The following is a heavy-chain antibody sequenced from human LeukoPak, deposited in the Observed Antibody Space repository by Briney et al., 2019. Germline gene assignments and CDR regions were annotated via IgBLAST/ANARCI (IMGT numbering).Heavy chain of an antibody. Sequence: PGGSLRLSCAASGFTFGIYAMHWVRQAPGKGLEHVSTITTNGGNTYYADSVKGRFTTSRDNSKDTLFLQMGSLRAEDMAVYYCAKPLTSYSSGFSDVFDVWGHGSMVTVSS. CDR3: AKPLTSYSSGFSDVFDV. CDR1: GFTFGIYA. J-gene: IGHJ3*01. V-gene: IGHV3-64*02. CDR2: ITTNGGNT. D-gene: IGHD5-18*01.